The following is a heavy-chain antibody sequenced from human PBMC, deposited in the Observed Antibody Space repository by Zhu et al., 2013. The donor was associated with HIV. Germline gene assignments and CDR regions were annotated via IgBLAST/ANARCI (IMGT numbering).Heavy chain of an antibody. CDR3: ARIQSAAAGLDY. CDR1: GFAFNFYA. V-gene: IGHV3-30*01. CDR2: TSYDESNK. Sequence: VQLVESGGGLVQPGRSLRLSCAASGFAFNFYAMHWVRQAPGKGLEWVAVTSYDESNKSYADSVRGRFTISRDNFKNTVYLQMNSLRPEDTAIYYCARIQSAAAGLDYWGQGILVTVSS. J-gene: IGHJ4*02. D-gene: IGHD6-13*01.